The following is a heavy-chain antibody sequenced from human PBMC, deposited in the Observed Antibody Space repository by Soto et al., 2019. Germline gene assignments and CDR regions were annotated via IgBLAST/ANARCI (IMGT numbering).Heavy chain of an antibody. CDR2: MNPNSGNT. CDR3: ARGGAVDGELDIDY. Sequence: GASVKVSCKASGYTFTSYDINWLRQATGQGLEWMGWMNPNSGNTGYAQKFQGRVTMTRNTSISTAYMELSSLRSEDTSVYYCARGGAVDGELDIDYWGQGTLVTVSS. V-gene: IGHV1-8*01. J-gene: IGHJ4*02. CDR1: GYTFTSYD. D-gene: IGHD6-19*01.